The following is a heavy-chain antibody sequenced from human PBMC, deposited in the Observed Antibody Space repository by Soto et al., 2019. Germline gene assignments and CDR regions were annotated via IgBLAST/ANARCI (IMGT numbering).Heavy chain of an antibody. CDR1: EYSFSDYW. J-gene: IGHJ4*02. Sequence: PGESLKISCKASEYSFSDYWIGWVRQMPGKGLEWMGIIYPGDSDTRYSPSFQGQVTISVDKSISTAYLHWSSLKASDTAMYYCARHRGHGSGTYTLFDYWGQGSLVTVSS. D-gene: IGHD3-10*01. V-gene: IGHV5-51*01. CDR3: ARHRGHGSGTYTLFDY. CDR2: IYPGDSDT.